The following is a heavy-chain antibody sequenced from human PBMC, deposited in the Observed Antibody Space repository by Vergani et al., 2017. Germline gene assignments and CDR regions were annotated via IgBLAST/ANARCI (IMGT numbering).Heavy chain of an antibody. V-gene: IGHV4-61*02. CDR1: GGSISSGSYY. D-gene: IGHD2-15*01. Sequence: QLQLQESGPGLVKPSETLSLTCTVSGGSISSGSYYWSWIRQPAGKGLEWIGRIYTSGSTNYNPSLKSRVTISVDTSKNQFSLKLSSVTAADTAVYYCARETLGYCSGGSCQTQSWGQGTLVTVSS. CDR3: ARETLGYCSGGSCQTQS. CDR2: IYTSGST. J-gene: IGHJ4*02.